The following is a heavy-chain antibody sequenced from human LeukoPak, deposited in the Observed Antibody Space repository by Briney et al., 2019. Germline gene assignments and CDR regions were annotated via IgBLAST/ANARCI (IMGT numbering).Heavy chain of an antibody. V-gene: IGHV4-34*01. CDR1: GGSFSGYY. CDR2: INHSGST. D-gene: IGHD2-2*01. Sequence: SETLSLTCAVYGGSFSGYYWSWIRQPPGKGLEWIGEINHSGSTNYNPSLKSRVTISVDTSKNQFSLKLSSVTAADTAVYYCARLPGDCSSTSCYHMDVWGKGTTVTVSS. CDR3: ARLPGDCSSTSCYHMDV. J-gene: IGHJ6*04.